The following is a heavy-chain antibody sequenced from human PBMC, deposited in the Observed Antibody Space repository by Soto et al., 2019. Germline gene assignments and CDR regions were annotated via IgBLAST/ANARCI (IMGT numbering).Heavy chain of an antibody. CDR2: ISDRGDET. D-gene: IGHD3-16*02. V-gene: IGHV3-23*01. Sequence: PGGSLRLSCAASGFIFSNQAMCWVRQGPGKGLEWVSCISDRGDETFFLDSVKGRFAISRDNSENMLFLQMSSLRAEDTAIYYCARSGTYRRGNFDFWGKGTQVTVSS. CDR1: GFIFSNQA. CDR3: ARSGTYRRGNFDF. J-gene: IGHJ4*02.